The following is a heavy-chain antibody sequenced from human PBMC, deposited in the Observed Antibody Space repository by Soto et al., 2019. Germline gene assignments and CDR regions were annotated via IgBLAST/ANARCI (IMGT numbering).Heavy chain of an antibody. J-gene: IGHJ5*01. CDR2: INAGNGNT. Sequence: ASVKVSCKASGYTFTSYAMHWVRQAPGQRLEWMGWINAGNGNTKYSQKFQGRVTITRDTSASTAYMELSSLRSEDTAVYYCAREGRFLEWLENWFDYWGQGTLVTVSS. D-gene: IGHD3-3*01. CDR1: GYTFTSYA. CDR3: AREGRFLEWLENWFDY. V-gene: IGHV1-3*01.